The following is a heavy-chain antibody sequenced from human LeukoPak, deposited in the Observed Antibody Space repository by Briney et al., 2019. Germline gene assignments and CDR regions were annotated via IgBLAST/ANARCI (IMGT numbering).Heavy chain of an antibody. J-gene: IGHJ4*02. V-gene: IGHV4-34*01. CDR2: INHSGST. D-gene: IGHD5-12*01. CDR3: ARHATGYDPFDF. CDR1: GGSFSGYF. Sequence: PSETLSLTCAVYGGSFSGYFWTWIRQPPGKGLEWIGEINHSGSTNFNPSLKSRVTLSVDTSQNQLSLRLTSMTAADMAVYYCARHATGYDPFDFWGQGTLVIVSS.